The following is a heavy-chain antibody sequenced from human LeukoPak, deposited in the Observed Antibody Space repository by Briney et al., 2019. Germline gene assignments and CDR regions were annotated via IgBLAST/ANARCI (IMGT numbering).Heavy chain of an antibody. J-gene: IGHJ4*02. V-gene: IGHV1-24*01. CDR3: ATDRPLTLASGIAVAGQWFDY. Sequence: GASVKVSCKVSGYTLTELSMHWVRQAPGKGLEWMGGFDPEDGETIYAQKFQGRVTMTEDTSTDTAYMELSSLRSEDTAVYYCATDRPLTLASGIAVAGQWFDYWGQGTLVTVSS. CDR2: FDPEDGET. CDR1: GYTLTELS. D-gene: IGHD6-19*01.